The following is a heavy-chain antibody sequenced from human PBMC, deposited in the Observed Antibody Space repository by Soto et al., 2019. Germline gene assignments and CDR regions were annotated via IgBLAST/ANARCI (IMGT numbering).Heavy chain of an antibody. CDR2: INGDGSST. D-gene: IGHD3-3*01. CDR1: GFTYTDYW. Sequence: GGSMGLSCAASGFTYTDYWMHWVRQAPGKGLVWVSRINGDGSSTNYADSVKGRFTISRDNARNTFFLQMNSLRAEDTAVYYCAKDLRRITIFGVVIIRVSLDYWGQGTLVTVSS. V-gene: IGHV3-74*01. J-gene: IGHJ4*02. CDR3: AKDLRRITIFGVVIIRVSLDY.